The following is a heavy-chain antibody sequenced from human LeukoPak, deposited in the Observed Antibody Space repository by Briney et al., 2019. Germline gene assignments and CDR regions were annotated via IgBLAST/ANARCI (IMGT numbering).Heavy chain of an antibody. CDR3: ARDYCSSASCYIHGY. V-gene: IGHV1-2*02. J-gene: IGHJ4*02. D-gene: IGHD2-2*02. Sequence: ASVKVSCKASGYTFTGYYMHWVRQAPGQGLEWMGWINPNSGGTNYAQKFQGRVTMTRDTSISTAYMELSRLRSDDTAVYYRARDYCSSASCYIHGYWGQGTLVTVSS. CDR2: INPNSGGT. CDR1: GYTFTGYY.